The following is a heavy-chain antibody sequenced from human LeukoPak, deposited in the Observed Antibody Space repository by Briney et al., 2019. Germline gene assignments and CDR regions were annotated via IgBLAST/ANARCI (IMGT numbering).Heavy chain of an antibody. CDR3: ARVISFGDTSDP. CDR2: ISPDGSVR. J-gene: IGHJ5*02. CDR1: GFTFNKFW. D-gene: IGHD3-10*01. Sequence: GGSLRLSCEGSGFTFNKFWINWVRHVPGRGLEWVANISPDGSVRKYVDSVKDRFAISRDNAQNSVSLHMGSLRPDDTAIYYCARVISFGDTSDPWGQGTHVIVSS. V-gene: IGHV3-7*01.